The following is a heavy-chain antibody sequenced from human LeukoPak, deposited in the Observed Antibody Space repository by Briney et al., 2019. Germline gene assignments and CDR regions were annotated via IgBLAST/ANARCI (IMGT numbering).Heavy chain of an antibody. CDR1: GGTFSSYA. CDR3: ASHAADCGGDCYLIDY. Sequence: ASVKVSCKASGGTFSSYATSWVRQAPGQGLEWMGGIIPIFGTANYAQKFQGRVTITADESTSTAYMELSSLRSEDTAVYYCASHAADCGGDCYLIDYWGQGTLVTVSS. CDR2: IIPIFGTA. D-gene: IGHD2-21*02. V-gene: IGHV1-69*13. J-gene: IGHJ4*02.